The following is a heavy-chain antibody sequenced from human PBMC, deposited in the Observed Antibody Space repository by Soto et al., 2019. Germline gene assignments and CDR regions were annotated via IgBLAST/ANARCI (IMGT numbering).Heavy chain of an antibody. V-gene: IGHV4-34*01. J-gene: IGHJ6*02. CDR3: ARDLMAARLRYYYGFDV. CDR1: GGSFSGYH. CDR2: IKHGGGT. Sequence: SETLSLTCAVYGGSFSGYHWSWIRQPPGKGLEWIGEIKHGGGTNYNPSLKSRVTISLDTSKNQFSLNLTSVTAADTAVYYCARDLMAARLRYYYGFDVWGPGTTVTVSS. D-gene: IGHD6-6*01.